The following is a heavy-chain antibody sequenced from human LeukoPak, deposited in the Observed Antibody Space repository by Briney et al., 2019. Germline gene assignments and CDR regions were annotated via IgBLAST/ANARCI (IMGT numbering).Heavy chain of an antibody. CDR3: AKDGGYSSSWSDSGVDY. CDR2: ISGSGSST. J-gene: IGHJ4*02. Sequence: GGSLRLSCAASGFTFSSYAMSWVRQAPGKGLEWVSAISGSGSSTYYADSVKGRFTLSRDNSKNTLYLQMNSLRAEDTAVYYCAKDGGYSSSWSDSGVDYWGQGTLVTVSS. CDR1: GFTFSSYA. V-gene: IGHV3-23*01. D-gene: IGHD6-13*01.